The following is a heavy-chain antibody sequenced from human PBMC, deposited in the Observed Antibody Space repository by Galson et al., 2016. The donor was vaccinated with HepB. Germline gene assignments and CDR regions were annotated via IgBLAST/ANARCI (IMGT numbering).Heavy chain of an antibody. CDR1: GGSFNSDHW. Sequence: ETLSLTCAVSGGSFNSDHWWSWVRQPPGKGLEWIGEISRSGRTNYNPSLRGRVTISLNYSKNQSSLNLYSVTAADTAVYYCARVVWGAPIPGTYGRLDPWGRGTLVTASS. CDR3: ARVVWGAPIPGTYGRLDP. D-gene: IGHD1-26*01. CDR2: ISRSGRT. V-gene: IGHV4-4*02. J-gene: IGHJ5*02.